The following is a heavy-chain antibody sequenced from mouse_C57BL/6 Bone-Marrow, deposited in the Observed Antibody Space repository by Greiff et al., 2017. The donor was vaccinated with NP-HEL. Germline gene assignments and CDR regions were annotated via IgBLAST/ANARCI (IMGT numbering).Heavy chain of an antibody. V-gene: IGHV1-63*01. D-gene: IGHD1-1*01. J-gene: IGHJ2*01. Sequence: QVQLQQSGAELVRPGTSVKMSCKASGYTFTNYWIGWAKQRPGHGLEWIGDIYPGGGYTNYNEKFKGKATLTADKSSSTAYMQFSSLTSEDSAIYYCAIYYYGSSYVSSYFDYWGQGTTLTVSS. CDR3: AIYYYGSSYVSSYFDY. CDR2: IYPGGGYT. CDR1: GYTFTNYW.